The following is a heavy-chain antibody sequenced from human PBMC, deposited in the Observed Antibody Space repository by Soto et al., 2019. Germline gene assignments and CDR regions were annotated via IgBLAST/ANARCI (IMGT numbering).Heavy chain of an antibody. CDR3: AKARLVVPAAMYYDFWSGYYIPFDY. D-gene: IGHD3-3*01. Sequence: GGSLRLSCAASGFTFSSYAMSWVRQAPGKGLEWVSAISGSGGSTYYADSVKGRFTISRDNSKNTLYLQMNSLRAEDTAVYYCAKARLVVPAAMYYDFWSGYYIPFDYWGQGTLVTVSS. CDR1: GFTFSSYA. V-gene: IGHV3-23*01. CDR2: ISGSGGST. J-gene: IGHJ4*02.